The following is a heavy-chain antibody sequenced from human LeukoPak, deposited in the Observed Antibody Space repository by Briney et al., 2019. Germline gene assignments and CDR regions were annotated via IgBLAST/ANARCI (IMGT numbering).Heavy chain of an antibody. J-gene: IGHJ5*02. CDR1: GYTFTGYY. CDR3: AREGGAYCSSTSCSFEKYNWFDP. V-gene: IGHV1-2*06. Sequence: ASVKVSCKASGYTFTGYYMHWVRQAPGQGLEWMGRINPNSGGTNYAQKFQGRVTMTRDTSTSTAYMELSRLRSDDTAVYYCAREGGAYCSSTSCSFEKYNWFDPWGQGTLVTVSS. CDR2: INPNSGGT. D-gene: IGHD2-2*01.